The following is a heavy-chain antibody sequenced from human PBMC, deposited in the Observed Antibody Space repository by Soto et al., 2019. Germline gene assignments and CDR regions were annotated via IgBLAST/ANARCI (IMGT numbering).Heavy chain of an antibody. V-gene: IGHV3-74*01. Sequence: GSLRLSCAASGFNFSNYWMHWVRQAPGEGLVWVSRINGDGSSTNYADSVKGRFTISRDNAKNTLSLQMNSLSDEDTAVYYCARDRSRSAPLDYWGQGTLVTVSS. J-gene: IGHJ4*02. CDR2: INGDGSST. CDR3: ARDRSRSAPLDY. CDR1: GFNFSNYW.